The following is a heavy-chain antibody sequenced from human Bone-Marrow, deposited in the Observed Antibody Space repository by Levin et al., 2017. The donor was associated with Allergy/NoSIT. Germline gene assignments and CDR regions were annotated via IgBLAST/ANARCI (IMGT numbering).Heavy chain of an antibody. Sequence: KISCKASGYTFNIYGIVWVRQAPGQGLEWMGWISSYNGNTDYAQSLQDRVTMTTDTSTSTVYMELRSLRSDDTAMYYCARVEYHDSSGYYGHWGQGTLVTVSS. CDR3: ARVEYHDSSGYYGH. V-gene: IGHV1-18*01. CDR2: ISSYNGNT. J-gene: IGHJ4*02. CDR1: GYTFNIYG. D-gene: IGHD3-22*01.